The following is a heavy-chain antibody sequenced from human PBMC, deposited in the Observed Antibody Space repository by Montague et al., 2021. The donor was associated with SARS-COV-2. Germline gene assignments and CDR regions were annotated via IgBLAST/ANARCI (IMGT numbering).Heavy chain of an antibody. J-gene: IGHJ4*02. CDR3: ARGSVDIVVVVAATPPYFDY. CDR1: VSWYTGAD. Sequence: SETLSLTCSRLVSWYTGADWKSTRLNSRHTRNSNGEISHSGSTNYNPSLKSRVTISVDTSKNQFSLKLSSVTAADTAVYYCARGSVDIVVVVAATPPYFDYWGQGTLVTVSS. D-gene: IGHD2-15*01. V-gene: IGHV4-34*01. CDR2: ISHSGST.